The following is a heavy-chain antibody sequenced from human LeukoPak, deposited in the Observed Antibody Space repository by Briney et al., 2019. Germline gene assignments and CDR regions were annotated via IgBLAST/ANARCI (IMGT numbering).Heavy chain of an antibody. V-gene: IGHV1-18*01. Sequence: ASVKVSCKASGYAFTSYGISWVRQAPGQGLEGMGWISAYNGNTMYAQKHQDRVNMTTDTSTSTVMMELRSLKSDDTAVYYCARRYYHGSGSYSDYWGQGTLVTVSS. D-gene: IGHD3-10*01. J-gene: IGHJ4*02. CDR1: GYAFTSYG. CDR2: ISAYNGNT. CDR3: ARRYYHGSGSYSDY.